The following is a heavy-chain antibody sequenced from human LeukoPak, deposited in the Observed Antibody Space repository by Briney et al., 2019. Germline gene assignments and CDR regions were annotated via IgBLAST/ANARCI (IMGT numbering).Heavy chain of an antibody. D-gene: IGHD3-10*02. J-gene: IGHJ3*02. V-gene: IGHV4-4*07. CDR3: ARDAAPQGITMFWTI. CDR2: IYSGGDT. Sequence: PSATLSLTCTVSGGSVRNYYWSWIRQSAARGMEWIGRIYSGGDTYHNPSLTGRVTLSVDTSKNQFSLTLTSVTAADTAVYFCARDAAPQGITMFWTIWGHGTMVSVPS. CDR1: GGSVRNYY.